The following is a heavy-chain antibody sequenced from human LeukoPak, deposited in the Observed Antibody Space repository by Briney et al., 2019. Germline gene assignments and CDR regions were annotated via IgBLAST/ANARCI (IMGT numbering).Heavy chain of an antibody. CDR2: IYSGGST. Sequence: GGSLRLSCAASGFTVSSNYMSWVRQAPGKGLEWVSVIYSGGSTYYADSVKGRFTISRDNSKDTLYLQMNSLRAEDTAVYYCASYYYDSSGYLFPYYYYGMDVWGQGTTVTVSS. D-gene: IGHD3-22*01. V-gene: IGHV3-66*01. CDR1: GFTVSSNY. CDR3: ASYYYDSSGYLFPYYYYGMDV. J-gene: IGHJ6*02.